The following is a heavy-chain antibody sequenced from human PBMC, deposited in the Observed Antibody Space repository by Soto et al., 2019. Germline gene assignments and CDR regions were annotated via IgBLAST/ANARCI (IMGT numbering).Heavy chain of an antibody. CDR3: ARGGYSGYDSGFFDY. V-gene: IGHV1-8*01. J-gene: IGHJ4*02. D-gene: IGHD5-12*01. CDR1: GYTXTSYX. CDR2: GNPNSGNT. Sequence: ASVKVSCKXSGYTXTSYXXXWVXQATGQGLEWMGWGNPNSGNTGDAQKFQGRVTMTRNTSISTAYMELSSLRSEDTAVYYCARGGYSGYDSGFFDYWGQGTLVTVSS.